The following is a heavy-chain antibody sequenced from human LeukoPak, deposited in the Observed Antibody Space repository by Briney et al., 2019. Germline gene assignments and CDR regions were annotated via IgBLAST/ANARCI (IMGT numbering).Heavy chain of an antibody. CDR2: SSAYNGNT. J-gene: IGHJ5*02. CDR1: GYTFTSYG. CDR3: ARGDWFDP. V-gene: IGHV1-18*01. Sequence: GASVKVSCKASGYTFTSYGISWVRQAPGQGLEWMGWSSAYNGNTNYAQKFEGRVAMTTDTSSSTAYMELRSLRSDDTAIYYCARGDWFDPWGQGTLVTVSS. D-gene: IGHD2-21*01.